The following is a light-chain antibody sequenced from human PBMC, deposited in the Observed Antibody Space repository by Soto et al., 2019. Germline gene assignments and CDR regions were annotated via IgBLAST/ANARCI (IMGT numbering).Light chain of an antibody. J-gene: IGLJ1*01. CDR1: SSDVGAYNY. CDR2: EVS. CDR3: DSYTSSRAYV. V-gene: IGLV2-14*01. Sequence: QSALTQPASVSGSPGQSITISCTGTSSDVGAYNYVSWYQQQSGKAPKLIMHEVSYRPSGVSNRFSGSKSGNTAYLTISGLQAEDEADYYCDSYTSSRAYVFGIGTKLTVL.